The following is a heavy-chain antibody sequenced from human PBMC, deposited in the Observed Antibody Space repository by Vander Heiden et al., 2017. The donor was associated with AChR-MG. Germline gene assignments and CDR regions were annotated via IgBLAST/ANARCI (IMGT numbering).Heavy chain of an antibody. CDR2: IIPIFGTA. Sequence: QVQLVQSGAEVKKPGSSVKVSCKASGGTFSSSAISWVRQAPGQGLEWMGGIIPIFGTANYAQKFQGRVTITADESTSTAYMELSSLRSEDTAVYYCARTVTEVELELRDGWFDPWGQGTLVTVSS. V-gene: IGHV1-69*01. CDR3: ARTVTEVELELRDGWFDP. J-gene: IGHJ5*02. CDR1: GGTFSSSA. D-gene: IGHD1-7*01.